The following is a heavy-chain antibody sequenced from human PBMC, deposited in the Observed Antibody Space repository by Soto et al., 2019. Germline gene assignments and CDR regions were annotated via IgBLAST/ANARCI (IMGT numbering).Heavy chain of an antibody. D-gene: IGHD6-19*01. CDR1: GFTFSSYA. Sequence: QVQLVESGGGVVQPGRSLRLSCAASGFTFSSYAMHWVRQAPGKGLEWVAVISYDGSNKYYADSVKGRFTISRDNSKNTLYLQMNSLRAEDTAVYYCARDFKYSSGWYIDYWGQGTLVTVSS. J-gene: IGHJ4*02. CDR3: ARDFKYSSGWYIDY. CDR2: ISYDGSNK. V-gene: IGHV3-30-3*01.